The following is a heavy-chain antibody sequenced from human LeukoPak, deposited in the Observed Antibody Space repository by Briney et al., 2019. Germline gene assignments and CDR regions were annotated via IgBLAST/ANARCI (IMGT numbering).Heavy chain of an antibody. D-gene: IGHD2-21*02. V-gene: IGHV1-2*02. CDR2: INPNSGGT. CDR3: ANLYCGGDCCSY. CDR1: GYTFTGYY. Sequence: ASVKVSCKASGYTFTGYYMHWVRQAPGQGLEWMGWINPNSGGTNYAQKFQGRVTMTRDTSISTAYMELSRLRSDDTAVYYCANLYCGGDCCSYWGQGTLVTVSS. J-gene: IGHJ4*02.